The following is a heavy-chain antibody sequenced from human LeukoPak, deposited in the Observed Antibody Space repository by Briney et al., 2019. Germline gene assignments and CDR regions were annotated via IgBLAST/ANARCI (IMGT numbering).Heavy chain of an antibody. J-gene: IGHJ6*04. CDR2: ISSSGNTI. Sequence: GGSLRLSCAASGFTFSSYEMNWVRQAPGKGLEWVSYISSSGNTIYYADSVKGRFTISRDNAKNSLYLQMNSLRAEDTAVYYCAELGITMIGGVWGKGTAVTISS. CDR3: AELGITMIGGV. V-gene: IGHV3-48*03. D-gene: IGHD3-10*02. CDR1: GFTFSSYE.